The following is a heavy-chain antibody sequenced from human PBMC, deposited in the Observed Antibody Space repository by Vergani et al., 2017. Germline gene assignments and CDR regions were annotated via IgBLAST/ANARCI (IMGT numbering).Heavy chain of an antibody. CDR2: INSDGSDA. CDR3: ARGGWDHAFDI. J-gene: IGHJ3*02. CDR1: GFTFSSYW. V-gene: IGHV3-74*01. D-gene: IGHD1-26*01. Sequence: EVQLVESGGGLVQPGGSLRLSCAASGFTFSSYWMHWVRQAPGKGLVWVSRINSDGSDAIYADSVKARFTISRDNARNTLYLQMNSLRDEDTGLYFCARGGWDHAFDIWGQGTMVTVSS.